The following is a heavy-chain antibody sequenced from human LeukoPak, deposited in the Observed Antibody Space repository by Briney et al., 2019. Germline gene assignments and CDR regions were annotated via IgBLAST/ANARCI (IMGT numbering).Heavy chain of an antibody. V-gene: IGHV4-4*02. Sequence: SGPLSLTCAASGGSISSSNWWSWVRQPPGKGLEWIWEIYHSGSTNYNPSLKSRVTISVDKAKNQFSLKLSSVTAADTAVYYCARDYCSSTSCYSALDSWGQGTLVTVSS. CDR2: IYHSGST. CDR3: ARDYCSSTSCYSALDS. CDR1: GGSISSSNW. D-gene: IGHD2-2*01. J-gene: IGHJ4*02.